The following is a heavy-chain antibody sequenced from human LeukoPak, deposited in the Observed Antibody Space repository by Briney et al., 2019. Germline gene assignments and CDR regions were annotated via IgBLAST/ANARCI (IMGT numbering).Heavy chain of an antibody. Sequence: SETLSLTCTVSGGSISSYYWSWIRQPAGKGLEWIGRIYSSGSTNYNPSLKSRVTMSVDTSKNQFSLKLSSVTAADTAVYYCARDHVDRVGTGRNWFDPWGQGTLVTVSS. D-gene: IGHD2-2*01. CDR2: IYSSGST. J-gene: IGHJ5*02. CDR1: GGSISSYY. CDR3: ARDHVDRVGTGRNWFDP. V-gene: IGHV4-4*07.